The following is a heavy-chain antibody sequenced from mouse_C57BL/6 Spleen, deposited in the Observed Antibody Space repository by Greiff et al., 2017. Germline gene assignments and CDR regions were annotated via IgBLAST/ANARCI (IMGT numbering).Heavy chain of an antibody. Sequence: EVKVVESEGGLVQPGSSMKLSCTASGFTFSDYYMAWVRQVPEKGLEWVANINYDGSSTYYLDSLKSRFIISRDNAKNILYLQMSSLKSEDTATYYSARDEGWAMDYWGQGTSVTVSS. CDR2: INYDGSST. V-gene: IGHV5-16*01. CDR1: GFTFSDYY. CDR3: ARDEGWAMDY. D-gene: IGHD1-1*02. J-gene: IGHJ4*01.